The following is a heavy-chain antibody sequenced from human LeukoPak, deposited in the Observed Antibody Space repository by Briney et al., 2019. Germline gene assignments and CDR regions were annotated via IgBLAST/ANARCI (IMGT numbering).Heavy chain of an antibody. D-gene: IGHD6-19*01. J-gene: IGHJ4*02. Sequence: SETLSLTCTVSGGSISSYYWSWIRQPPGKGLEWIGYIYYSGSTNYNPSLKSRVTISVDTSKNEFSLKLSSVTAADTAVYYCARHYDSGWYGEYYFDYWGQGALVTVSS. CDR1: GGSISSYY. V-gene: IGHV4-59*08. CDR3: ARHYDSGWYGEYYFDY. CDR2: IYYSGST.